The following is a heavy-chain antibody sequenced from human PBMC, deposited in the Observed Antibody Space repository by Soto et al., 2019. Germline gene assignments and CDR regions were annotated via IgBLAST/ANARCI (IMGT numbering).Heavy chain of an antibody. D-gene: IGHD2-2*01. CDR1: GFTFSSYW. CDR3: ARETPDIVVVPAALTTHYYYMDV. V-gene: IGHV3-7*01. Sequence: GGSLRLSCAASGFTFSSYWMSWVRQAPGKGLEWVANIKQDGSEKYYVDSVKGRFTISRDNAKNSLYLQLTSLRAEDTAVYHCARETPDIVVVPAALTTHYYYMDVWGKGTTVTVSS. J-gene: IGHJ6*03. CDR2: IKQDGSEK.